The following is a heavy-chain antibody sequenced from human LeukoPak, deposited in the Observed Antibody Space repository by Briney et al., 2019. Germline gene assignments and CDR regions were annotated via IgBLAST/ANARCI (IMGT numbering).Heavy chain of an antibody. D-gene: IGHD6-6*01. CDR3: AREVGGSSSRGFYYYYYMDV. Sequence: SQTLSLTCAISGDSVSSNSAAWNWIRQSPSRGLEWLGRTYYRSKWYNDYAVSVKSRITINPDTSKNQFSLQLNSVTPEDTAVYYCAREVGGSSSRGFYYYYYMDVWGKGTTVTVSS. J-gene: IGHJ6*03. V-gene: IGHV6-1*01. CDR1: GDSVSSNSAA. CDR2: TYYRSKWYN.